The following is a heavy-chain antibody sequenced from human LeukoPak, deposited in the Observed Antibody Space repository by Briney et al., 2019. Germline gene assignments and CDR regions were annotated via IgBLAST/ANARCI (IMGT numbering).Heavy chain of an antibody. CDR1: GFTFSSYS. CDR3: ARAEPPLSTDAFDI. CDR2: ISSSSSYI. J-gene: IGHJ3*02. Sequence: GGSLRLSCAASGFTFSSYSMNWVRQAPGKGLEWVSSISSSSSYIYYADSVKGRFTISRDNAKNSLYLQMNSLRAEDTAVYYYARAEPPLSTDAFDIWGQGTMVTVSS. V-gene: IGHV3-21*01. D-gene: IGHD2-2*01.